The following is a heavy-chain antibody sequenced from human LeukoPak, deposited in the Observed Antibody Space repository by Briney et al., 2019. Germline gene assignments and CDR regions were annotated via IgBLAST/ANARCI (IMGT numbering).Heavy chain of an antibody. CDR1: GYTFTSYY. CDR2: INPSGGST. V-gene: IGHV1-46*01. CDR3: ATEQGLYGSEMVPGAFDI. Sequence: ASVKVSCKASGYTFTSYYMHWVRQAPGQGLEWMGIINPSGGSTSYAQKFQGRVTMTRDTSTSTVYMELSSLRSEDTAVYYCATEQGLYGSEMVPGAFDIWGQGTMVTVSS. J-gene: IGHJ3*02. D-gene: IGHD3-10*01.